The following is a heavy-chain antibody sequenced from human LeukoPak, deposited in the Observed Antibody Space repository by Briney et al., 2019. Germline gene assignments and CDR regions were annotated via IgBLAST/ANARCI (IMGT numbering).Heavy chain of an antibody. CDR1: GYTFTSYD. Sequence: GASVKVSCKASGYTFTSYDINWVRQATRQGLEWMGWMNPNSGNTGYAQKFQGRVTITADESTSTAYMELSSLRSEDTAVYYCAREGKLPFDYWGQGTLVTVSS. V-gene: IGHV1-8*01. CDR2: MNPNSGNT. D-gene: IGHD1-26*01. J-gene: IGHJ4*02. CDR3: AREGKLPFDY.